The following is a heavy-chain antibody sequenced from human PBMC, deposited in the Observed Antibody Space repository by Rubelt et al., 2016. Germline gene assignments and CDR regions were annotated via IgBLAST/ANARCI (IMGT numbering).Heavy chain of an antibody. CDR2: IYYSGGT. J-gene: IGHJ4*02. V-gene: IGHV4-39*07. D-gene: IGHD6-19*01. Sequence: QLQLQESGPGLVKPSETLSLTCTVSGGSISGSSYYWGWIRQPPGKGLEWIGSIYYSGGTYYNPSLKSRVTISVETSKNQFSLKLSSVTAADTAGYYCTRDKQWLAPEYYFDYWGQGTLVTVSS. CDR3: TRDKQWLAPEYYFDY. CDR1: GGSISGSSYY.